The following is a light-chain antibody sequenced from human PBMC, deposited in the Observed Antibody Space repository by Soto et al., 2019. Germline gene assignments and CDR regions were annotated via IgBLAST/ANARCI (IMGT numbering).Light chain of an antibody. V-gene: IGKV3-11*01. CDR3: QQYGSSGT. CDR2: DAS. CDR1: QSVSSY. Sequence: EIVLTHSPGTLSLSPGERATLSCRASQSVSSYLAWYQQKPGQAPRLLIYDASNRATGIPARFSGSGSGTDFTLTISSLEPEDFAVYYCQQYGSSGTFGQGTKVDIK. J-gene: IGKJ1*01.